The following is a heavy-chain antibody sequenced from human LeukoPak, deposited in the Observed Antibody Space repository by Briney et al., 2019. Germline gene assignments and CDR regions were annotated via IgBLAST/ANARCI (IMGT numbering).Heavy chain of an antibody. CDR3: ARVRIGETSYDASDV. J-gene: IGHJ3*01. CDR2: IYITGST. Sequence: PSETLSLTCTVSGGSISSYYWTWIRQPPGKGLAWIGDIYITGSTNYNPYLKRRVTMSVDTSKNQFSLRLSSVTAADTAVYYCARVRIGETSYDASDVWGLGTMVTVSS. CDR1: GGSISSYY. V-gene: IGHV4-59*13. D-gene: IGHD1-26*01.